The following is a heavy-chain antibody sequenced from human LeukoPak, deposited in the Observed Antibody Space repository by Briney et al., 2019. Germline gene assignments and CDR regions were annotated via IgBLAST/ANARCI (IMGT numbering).Heavy chain of an antibody. D-gene: IGHD2-15*01. V-gene: IGHV3-23*01. CDR3: TKDMMVCNGGSCYSGTDY. J-gene: IGHJ4*02. CDR2: IGGSGYST. Sequence: GGSLRLSCAASGFTFSSFAMNWVRQAPGKGLEWVSTIGGSGYSTYYADSVKGRFTISRDNSKSTLYLQMNSLRVEDTAIYYCTKDMMVCNGGSCYSGTDYWGQGTLVTVSS. CDR1: GFTFSSFA.